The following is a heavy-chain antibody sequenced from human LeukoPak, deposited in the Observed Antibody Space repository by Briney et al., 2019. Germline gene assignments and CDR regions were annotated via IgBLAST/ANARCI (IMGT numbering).Heavy chain of an antibody. Sequence: GGSLSLSCAASGFTVSSNYMSWVRQAPGKGLEWVSVIYSGGSTYYADSVKGRFTISRDNSKNTLYLQMNSLRAEDTAVYYCVIDQAGLYYFDYWGQGTLVTVSS. CDR2: IYSGGST. D-gene: IGHD3-16*01. CDR3: VIDQAGLYYFDY. CDR1: GFTVSSNY. J-gene: IGHJ4*02. V-gene: IGHV3-53*01.